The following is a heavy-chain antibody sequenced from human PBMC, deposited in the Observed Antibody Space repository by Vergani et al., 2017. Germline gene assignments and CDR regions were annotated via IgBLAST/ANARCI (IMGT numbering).Heavy chain of an antibody. V-gene: IGHV4-39*01. J-gene: IGHJ6*03. D-gene: IGHD3-3*01. Sequence: QLQLQESGPGLVKPSETLSLTCDVSGGSISSTSYYWGWIRQPPGKGLEWIGSIYYSGSTYYNPSLKSRVTISVDTSKNQFSLKLSSVTAADTAVYYCARGRESVDYDFWSGSLYYYYMDVWGKGTTVTVSS. CDR1: GGSISSTSYY. CDR3: ARGRESVDYDFWSGSLYYYYMDV. CDR2: IYYSGST.